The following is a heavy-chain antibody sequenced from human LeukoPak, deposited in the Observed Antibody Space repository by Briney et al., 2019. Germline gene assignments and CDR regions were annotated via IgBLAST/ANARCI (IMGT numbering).Heavy chain of an antibody. J-gene: IGHJ4*02. CDR3: ARYAVVAGYYFDY. Sequence: SETLSLNCTVSGGSISSYYWSWIRQPPGKGLEWIGYIYYSGSTNYNPSLKSRVTISVDTSKNQFSLKLSSVTAADTAVYYCARYAVVAGYYFDYWGQGTLVTVSS. CDR1: GGSISSYY. V-gene: IGHV4-59*08. CDR2: IYYSGST. D-gene: IGHD6-19*01.